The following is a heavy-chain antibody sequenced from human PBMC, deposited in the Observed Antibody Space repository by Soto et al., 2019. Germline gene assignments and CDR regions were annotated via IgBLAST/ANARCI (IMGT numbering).Heavy chain of an antibody. V-gene: IGHV4-39*07. D-gene: IGHD3-3*01. J-gene: IGHJ4*02. Sequence: SETLSLTCTVSGGSISSSSYYWGWIRQPPGKGLEWIGSIYYSGYTYYNPSLKSRVTISVDTSKNQFSLKLISVTAADTAVYYCARAYDFWNGYYSAQYYFDFWGQGTLVTAPQ. CDR2: IYYSGYT. CDR1: GGSISSSSYY. CDR3: ARAYDFWNGYYSAQYYFDF.